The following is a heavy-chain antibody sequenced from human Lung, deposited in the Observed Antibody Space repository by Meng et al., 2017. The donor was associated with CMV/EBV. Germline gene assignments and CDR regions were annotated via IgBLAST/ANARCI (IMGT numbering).Heavy chain of an antibody. CDR2: IYPGDSDT. D-gene: IGHD2-15*01. J-gene: IGHJ4*02. V-gene: IGHV5-51*01. CDR3: ARQAYGEAAQDY. CDR1: GYSFSTYW. Sequence: CKASGYSFSTYWIGWVRQMPGKGLEWMGIIYPGDSDTRYNPSFQGQVTISADKSITTVYLQWISLKASDTATYYCARQAYGEAAQDYWGQGTLVTVSS.